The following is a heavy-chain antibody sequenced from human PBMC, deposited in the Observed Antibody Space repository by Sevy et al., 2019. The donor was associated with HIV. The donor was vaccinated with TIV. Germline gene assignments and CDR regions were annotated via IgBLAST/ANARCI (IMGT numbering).Heavy chain of an antibody. J-gene: IGHJ4*02. CDR1: GFSFSDYR. V-gene: IGHV3-30*03. CDR2: ISYDGRNNK. Sequence: GGSLSLSCAASGFSFSDYRMHWVRQAPGKGLEWVGVISYDGRNNKYNADSVKGRFTISRDNSKNTLYLQMNSLRAEDTAIYYCARDRGEILSSAFDYWGQGTLVTVSS. CDR3: ARDRGEILSSAFDY. D-gene: IGHD3-16*01.